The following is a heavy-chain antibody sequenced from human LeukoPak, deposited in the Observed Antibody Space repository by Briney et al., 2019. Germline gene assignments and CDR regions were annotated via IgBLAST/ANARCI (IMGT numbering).Heavy chain of an antibody. V-gene: IGHV3-7*01. Sequence: GGSLRLSCAASGFSFTGYWMTWVRQAPGKGLEWVARLHPDGGERNYVGSVEGRFTVFGDKAKSSLFLQMHSLRVEDTAVYYCARGGYSFDYLGQGTLVTVSS. CDR3: ARGGYSFDY. CDR1: GFSFTGYW. D-gene: IGHD5-12*01. CDR2: LHPDGGER. J-gene: IGHJ4*02.